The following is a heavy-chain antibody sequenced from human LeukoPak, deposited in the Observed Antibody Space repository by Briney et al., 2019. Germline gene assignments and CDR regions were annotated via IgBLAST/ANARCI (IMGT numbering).Heavy chain of an antibody. Sequence: SETLSLTCSVSGGSIGSSSYCWGWIRQPPGKGLEWIGTICYSGSTNYNPSLKSRVTISVDKSKNQFSLKLSSVTAADTAMYYCARDSYYFGSGSDNTPYNWFDPWGQGTLVTVSS. CDR1: GGSIGSSSYC. CDR3: ARDSYYFGSGSDNTPYNWFDP. J-gene: IGHJ5*02. D-gene: IGHD3-10*01. V-gene: IGHV4-39*07. CDR2: ICYSGST.